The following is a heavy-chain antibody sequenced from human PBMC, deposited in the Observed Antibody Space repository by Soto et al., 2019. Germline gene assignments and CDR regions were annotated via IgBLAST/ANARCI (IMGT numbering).Heavy chain of an antibody. V-gene: IGHV1-69*13. J-gene: IGHJ4*02. CDR1: GGTFSSYA. Sequence: GASVKVSWKASGGTFSSYAISWVRQAPGQGLEWMGGVIPIFGTANYAQKFQGRVTITADESTSTAYMELSSLRSEATAVYYCSRAGGGTPAGYGGQGTLVTVSS. CDR2: VIPIFGTA. CDR3: SRAGGGTPAGY. D-gene: IGHD2-15*01.